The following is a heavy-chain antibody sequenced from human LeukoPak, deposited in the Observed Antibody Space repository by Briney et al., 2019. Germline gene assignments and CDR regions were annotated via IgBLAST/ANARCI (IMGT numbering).Heavy chain of an antibody. CDR1: GFTFSGSA. Sequence: GGSLRLSCAASGFTFSGSAMHWVRQASGEGREWVGRIRSKANSYATAYAAAVKGRFTISRDDSKNTAYLQMNSLKTEDTAVYYCTRHGNEKLVDYWGQGTLVTVSS. J-gene: IGHJ4*02. D-gene: IGHD1-1*01. V-gene: IGHV3-73*01. CDR2: IRSKANSYAT. CDR3: TRHGNEKLVDY.